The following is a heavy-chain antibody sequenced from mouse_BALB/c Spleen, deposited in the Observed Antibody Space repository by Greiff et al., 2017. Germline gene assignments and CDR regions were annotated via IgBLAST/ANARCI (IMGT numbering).Heavy chain of an antibody. V-gene: IGHV1S81*02. CDR1: GYTFTSYY. Sequence: QVQLQQSGAELVKPGASVKLSCKASGYTFTSYYMYWVKQRPGQGLEWIGEINPSNGGTNFNEKFKSKATLTVDKSSSTAYMQLSSLTSEDSAVYYCTLITTSWYFDVWGAGTTVTVSS. J-gene: IGHJ1*01. D-gene: IGHD1-1*01. CDR3: TLITTSWYFDV. CDR2: INPSNGGT.